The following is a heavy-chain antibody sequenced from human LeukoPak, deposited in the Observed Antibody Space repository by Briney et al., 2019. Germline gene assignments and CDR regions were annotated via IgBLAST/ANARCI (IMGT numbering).Heavy chain of an antibody. J-gene: IGHJ4*02. V-gene: IGHV3-20*04. CDR2: INWNGGST. Sequence: GGSLRLSCAPSGFTFDDYGMSWVRQAPGKGLEWVSGINWNGGSTGYADSVKGRFSISRDKAKNALYLQMNSLRAEDTALYYCASGVVAANYFDYWGQGTLVTVSS. CDR3: ASGVVAANYFDY. D-gene: IGHD2-15*01. CDR1: GFTFDDYG.